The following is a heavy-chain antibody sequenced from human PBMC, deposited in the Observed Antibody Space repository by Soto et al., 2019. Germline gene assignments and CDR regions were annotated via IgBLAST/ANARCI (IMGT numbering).Heavy chain of an antibody. Sequence: PGGSLRLSCTASGFTFGDYAMSWFRQAPGQGLEWVGFIRSKAYGGTTEYAASVKGRFTISRDDSKSIAYLQMNSLKTEDTAVYYCTTPGVGASKSIYYYGMDVWGQGTTVTVSS. CDR2: IRSKAYGGTT. V-gene: IGHV3-49*03. J-gene: IGHJ6*02. CDR3: TTPGVGASKSIYYYGMDV. D-gene: IGHD1-26*01. CDR1: GFTFGDYA.